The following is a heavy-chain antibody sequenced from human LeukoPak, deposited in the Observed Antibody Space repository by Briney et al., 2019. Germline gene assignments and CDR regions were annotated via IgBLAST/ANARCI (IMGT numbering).Heavy chain of an antibody. CDR2: IFYSGLT. D-gene: IGHD4-23*01. CDR3: ARHISSGGNNQFDY. V-gene: IGHV4-39*01. J-gene: IGHJ4*02. Sequence: KPSQTLSLTCTVSGASISSSSDYWGWIRQPPGKGLECIGSIFYSGLTFYNPSLKSRVTISVDTSKNQFSLKVTSVTAADTAVYYCARHISSGGNNQFDYWGQGSLVTVSS. CDR1: GASISSSSDY.